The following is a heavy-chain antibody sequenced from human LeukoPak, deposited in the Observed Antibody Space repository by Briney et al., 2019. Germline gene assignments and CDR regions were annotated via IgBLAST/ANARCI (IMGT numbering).Heavy chain of an antibody. CDR2: IYYSGST. CDR3: ARVGTGILPRSSWFDP. Sequence: SETLSLTCTVSGASFSSSTYYWGWIRQSPGKGLEWIGSIYYSGSTYYNPSLKSRVTMSVDTSKNQFSLKLSSVTAADTAVYYCARVGTGILPRSSWFDPWGQGTLVTVSS. CDR1: GASFSSSTYY. V-gene: IGHV4-39*01. D-gene: IGHD3-10*01. J-gene: IGHJ5*02.